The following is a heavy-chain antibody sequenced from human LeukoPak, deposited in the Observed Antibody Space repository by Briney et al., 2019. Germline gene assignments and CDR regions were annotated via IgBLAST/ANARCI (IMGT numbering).Heavy chain of an antibody. Sequence: SETLSLTCTVSCGSISNSNYYWGWIRQPPGKGLEWIGNIYYSGSTYYNASLKSRVTISVDTSKNQFSLRLSSVTASDTAVYFCASLLNGGVAHWFDPWGQGTLVTVSS. CDR2: IYYSGST. CDR1: CGSISNSNYY. J-gene: IGHJ5*02. V-gene: IGHV4-39*01. CDR3: ASLLNGGVAHWFDP. D-gene: IGHD7-27*01.